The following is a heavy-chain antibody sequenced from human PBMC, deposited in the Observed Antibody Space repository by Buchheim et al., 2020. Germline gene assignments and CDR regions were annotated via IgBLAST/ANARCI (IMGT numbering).Heavy chain of an antibody. Sequence: QVQLVQSGAEVKKPGASVKVSCKASGYIFTSYYIHWVRQAPGQGLEWMGIINPSGGIRTYAQKFQGRVTMTRDTSTSTGYMELSSLRSEDTAVYYCARVNREYSNNWYFWPWGQGTL. CDR3: ARVNREYSNNWYFWP. V-gene: IGHV1-46*03. CDR1: GYIFTSYY. J-gene: IGHJ5*02. D-gene: IGHD1-7*01. CDR2: INPSGGIR.